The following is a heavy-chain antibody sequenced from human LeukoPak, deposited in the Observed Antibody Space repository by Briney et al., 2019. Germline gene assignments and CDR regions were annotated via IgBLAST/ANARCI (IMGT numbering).Heavy chain of an antibody. J-gene: IGHJ6*02. V-gene: IGHV4-59*01. D-gene: IGHD4-23*01. CDR2: IYYSGST. CDR1: GGSISSYY. CDR3: ARVRVGGYYGMDV. Sequence: SETLSLTCTVSGGSISSYYWSWIRQPPGKGLEWIGHIYYSGSTNYNPSLKSRVTISVETSKNQFSLKLSSVTAADTAVYYCARVRVGGYYGMDVWGQGTTVTVSS.